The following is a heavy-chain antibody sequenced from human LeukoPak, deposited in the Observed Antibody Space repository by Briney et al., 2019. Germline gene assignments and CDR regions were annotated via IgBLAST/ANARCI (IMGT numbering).Heavy chain of an antibody. CDR1: YGSFSGYY. CDR2: INHSGST. CDR3: AREYSSFDY. D-gene: IGHD6-13*01. J-gene: IGHJ4*02. Sequence: SETLSLTCAVFYGSFSGYYWSWIRQPPGKGLEWIGEINHSGSTDYNPSLKSRVTISVDTSKNQLSLDLTSATAADTAVYYCAREYSSFDYWGQGILVTVSS. V-gene: IGHV4-34*01.